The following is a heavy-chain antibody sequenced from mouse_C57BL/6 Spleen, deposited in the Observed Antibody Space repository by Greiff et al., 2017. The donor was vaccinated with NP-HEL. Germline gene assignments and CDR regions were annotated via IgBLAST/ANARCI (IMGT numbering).Heavy chain of an antibody. CDR3: AVNYYGSSYHWYFDV. J-gene: IGHJ1*03. V-gene: IGHV5-4*01. CDR2: ISDGGSYT. Sequence: DVHLVESGGGLVKPGGSLKLSCAASGFTFSSYAMSWVRQTPEKRLEWVATISDGGSYTYYPDNVKGRFTISRDNAKNNLYLQMSHLKSEDTAMYYCAVNYYGSSYHWYFDVWGTGTTVTVSS. CDR1: GFTFSSYA. D-gene: IGHD1-1*01.